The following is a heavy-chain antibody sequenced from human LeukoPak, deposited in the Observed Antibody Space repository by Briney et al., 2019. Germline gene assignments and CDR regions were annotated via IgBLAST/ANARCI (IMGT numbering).Heavy chain of an antibody. V-gene: IGHV3-23*01. CDR1: GFIFSSYA. CDR3: AKESLGYFDY. Sequence: GGSLRLSCAASGFIFSSYAMSWVRQAPGKGLEWVSAITTNGGNTYYTDSVKGRFTISRDNSMKTLYLQMNSLRAEDTAVYYCAKESLGYFDYWGQGTLVTVSS. J-gene: IGHJ4*02. D-gene: IGHD7-27*01. CDR2: ITTNGGNT.